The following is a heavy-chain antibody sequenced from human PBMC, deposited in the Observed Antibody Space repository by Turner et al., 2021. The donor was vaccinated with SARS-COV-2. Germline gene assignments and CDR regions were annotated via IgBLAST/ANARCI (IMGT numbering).Heavy chain of an antibody. CDR1: GSPLGTYW. CDR2: INSDGSST. J-gene: IGHJ6*02. CDR3: ARVGIAAAGPTFYYYYYGMDV. D-gene: IGHD6-13*01. Sequence: EVQLVESGGGLVRPGGSRRLPCQPSGSPLGTYWMHWVRQAPGKGLVWVSRINSDGSSTSYADSVKGRFTISRDNAKNTLYLQMNSLRAEDTAVYYCARVGIAAAGPTFYYYYYGMDVWGQGTTVTVSS. V-gene: IGHV3-74*01.